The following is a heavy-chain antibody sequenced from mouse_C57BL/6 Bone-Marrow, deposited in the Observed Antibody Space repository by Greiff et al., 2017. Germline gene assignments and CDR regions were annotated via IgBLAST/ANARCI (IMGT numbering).Heavy chain of an antibody. J-gene: IGHJ3*01. CDR1: GYTFTSYW. Sequence: VQLQQPGAELVMPGASVKLSCKASGYTFTSYWMHWVKQRPGQGLEWIGEIDPSDSYTNYNQKFKGKSTLTVDKSSSTAYMQLSSLTSEDSAVYYCASITYDYDGFAYWGQGTLVTVSA. V-gene: IGHV1-69*01. CDR3: ASITYDYDGFAY. CDR2: IDPSDSYT. D-gene: IGHD2-4*01.